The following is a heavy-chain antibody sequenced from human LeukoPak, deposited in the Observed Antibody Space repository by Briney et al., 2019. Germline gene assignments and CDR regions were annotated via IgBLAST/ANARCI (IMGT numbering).Heavy chain of an antibody. CDR2: MNPNSGNT. CDR1: EYTFTIYD. CDR3: ARGSWGEIAGRKSFEF. J-gene: IGHJ4*02. D-gene: IGHD6-6*01. Sequence: ASVKVSFKASEYTFTIYDINWVRQATGQGLEWMGWMNPNSGNTGYAQKFQGRVTMTRVTSISTAYMELNNLTSEDTAVYYCARGSWGEIAGRKSFEFWGQGSLVTVSS. V-gene: IGHV1-8*01.